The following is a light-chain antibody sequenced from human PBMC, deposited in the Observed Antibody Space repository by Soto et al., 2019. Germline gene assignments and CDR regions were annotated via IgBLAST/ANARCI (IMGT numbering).Light chain of an antibody. CDR1: QSVRSDY. V-gene: IGKV3-20*01. CDR3: QQFDGSSYT. J-gene: IGKJ2*01. Sequence: PGDRATLSCRASQSVRSDYLAWYQQKPGQTPRLLVYGASNRATGIPDRFSASGSGTVFTLTISRLEPEDFAVYYCQQFDGSSYTFGQGSKLEIK. CDR2: GAS.